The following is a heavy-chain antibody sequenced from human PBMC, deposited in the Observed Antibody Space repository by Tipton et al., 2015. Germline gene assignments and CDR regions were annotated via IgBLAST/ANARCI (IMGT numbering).Heavy chain of an antibody. CDR3: ASVPPHYFFGMDV. Sequence: QLVQSGAEVKKPGASVKVSCKASGDTFTSYDINWVRQATGQGLEWMGWMSPNNDNTGYAQKFQGRVTMTRNTSISTVYMELSSLRSEDTAVYYCASVPPHYFFGMDVWGPGTTITVSS. V-gene: IGHV1-8*01. J-gene: IGHJ6*02. CDR1: GDTFTSYD. CDR2: MSPNNDNT.